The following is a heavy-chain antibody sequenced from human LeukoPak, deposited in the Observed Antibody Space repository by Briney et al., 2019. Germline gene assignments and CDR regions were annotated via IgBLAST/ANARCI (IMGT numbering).Heavy chain of an antibody. CDR2: FSRDGRTT. D-gene: IGHD6-6*01. V-gene: IGHV3-23*01. Sequence: GGSLRLSCAASGFTFSSYAMHWVRQAPGKGLEWVSVFSRDGRTTYYADSVKGRFTIPRDNSKNTLYLQMSSLRVEDTAVYYCAKYQEASSRRFDYWGQGTLVTVSS. CDR3: AKYQEASSRRFDY. J-gene: IGHJ4*02. CDR1: GFTFSSYA.